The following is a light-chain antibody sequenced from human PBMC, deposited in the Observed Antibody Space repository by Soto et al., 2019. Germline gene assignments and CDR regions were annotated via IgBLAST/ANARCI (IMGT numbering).Light chain of an antibody. Sequence: QSALTQPASVSGSPGLSIAISCTGTSRDVGGYNSVSWYQQQPGKVPKLIIDDVSSRPSGVSNRFSGSKSGNTASLTISGLRAEDDGDYYCSSYTTGGSYVFGTGTKLTVL. V-gene: IGLV2-14*01. CDR1: SRDVGGYNS. J-gene: IGLJ1*01. CDR3: SSYTTGGSYV. CDR2: DVS.